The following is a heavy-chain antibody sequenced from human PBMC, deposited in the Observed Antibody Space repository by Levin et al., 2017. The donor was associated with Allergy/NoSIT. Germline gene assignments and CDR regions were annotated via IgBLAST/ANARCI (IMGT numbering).Heavy chain of an antibody. CDR2: IIPILGIA. CDR1: GGTFSSYA. J-gene: IGHJ6*03. V-gene: IGHV1-69*04. D-gene: IGHD3-10*01. CDR3: AEGDYGSGSSFYYYYMDV. Sequence: SVKVSCKASGGTFSSYAISWVRQAPGQGLEWMGRIIPILGIANYAQKFQGRVTITADKSTSTAYMELSSLRSEDTAVYYCAEGDYGSGSSFYYYYMDVWGKGTTVTVSS.